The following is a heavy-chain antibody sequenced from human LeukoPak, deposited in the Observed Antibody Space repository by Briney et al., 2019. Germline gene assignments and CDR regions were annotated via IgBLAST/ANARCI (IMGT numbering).Heavy chain of an antibody. Sequence: GGSLRLSCAASGFTFDDYGMSWVRQAPGKGLEWVSGINWNGGSTGYADSVKGRFTISRDNAKNSLYLQMNSLRAEDTAVYYCARDATLFDFWSGYYGSSGYMDVWGKGTTVTVSS. V-gene: IGHV3-20*04. D-gene: IGHD3-3*01. CDR3: ARDATLFDFWSGYYGSSGYMDV. J-gene: IGHJ6*03. CDR2: INWNGGST. CDR1: GFTFDDYG.